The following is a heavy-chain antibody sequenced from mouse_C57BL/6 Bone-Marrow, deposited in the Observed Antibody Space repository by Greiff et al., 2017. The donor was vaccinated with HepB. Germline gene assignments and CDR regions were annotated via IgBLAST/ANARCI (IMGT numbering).Heavy chain of an antibody. J-gene: IGHJ3*01. CDR2: IDPENGDT. D-gene: IGHD2-4*01. CDR3: TAKDYDGFAY. V-gene: IGHV14-4*01. Sequence: EVQLQESGAELVRPGASVKLSCTASGFNIKDDSMHWVKQRPEQGLEWIGWIDPENGDTEYAAKFQGKATITADTSSNTAYLQLSSLTSEDTAVYYCTAKDYDGFAYGGQGTVVTVSA. CDR1: GFNIKDDS.